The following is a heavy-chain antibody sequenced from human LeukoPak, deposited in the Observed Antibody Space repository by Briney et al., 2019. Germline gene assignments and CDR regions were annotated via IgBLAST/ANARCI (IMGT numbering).Heavy chain of an antibody. CDR1: GYTFTKYG. J-gene: IGHJ4*02. D-gene: IGHD3-3*01. Sequence: ASVKVSCKASGYTFTKYGITWVRQAPGQGLEWMGWISTYNGNTNYAQKLQGRVTMTTDTSTSTGYMELRSLRSDDTAVYYCARDGVSYYDFWSGYYMVDYWGQGTLVTVSS. CDR2: ISTYNGNT. V-gene: IGHV1-18*01. CDR3: ARDGVSYYDFWSGYYMVDY.